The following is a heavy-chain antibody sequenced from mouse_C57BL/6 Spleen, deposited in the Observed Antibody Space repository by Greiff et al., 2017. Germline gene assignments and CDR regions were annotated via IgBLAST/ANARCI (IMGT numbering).Heavy chain of an antibody. J-gene: IGHJ3*01. Sequence: VQLQQSGGGLVKPGGSLKLSCAASGFTFSDYGMHWVRQAPEKGLEWVAYISSGSSTIYYADTVKGRFTISRDNAKTTLFLQMTSLRSEDTAMYYCARGNAWFAYWGQGTLVTVSA. CDR1: GFTFSDYG. CDR2: ISSGSSTI. V-gene: IGHV5-17*01. CDR3: ARGNAWFAY. D-gene: IGHD2-1*01.